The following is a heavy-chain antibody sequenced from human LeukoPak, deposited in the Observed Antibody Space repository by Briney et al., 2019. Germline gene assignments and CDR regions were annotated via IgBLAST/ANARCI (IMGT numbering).Heavy chain of an antibody. J-gene: IGHJ3*02. D-gene: IGHD3-22*01. CDR2: IKQDGSKK. CDR1: GFTFSSYW. CDR3: ARDSSGYYYPDAFDI. V-gene: IGHV3-7*04. Sequence: GGSLRLSCAASGFTFSSYWMSWVRQAPGKGLEWVANIKQDGSKKYYVDYVKGRFTISRDNAKNSLYLQMNSLRAEDTAVYYCARDSSGYYYPDAFDIWGQGTMVTVSS.